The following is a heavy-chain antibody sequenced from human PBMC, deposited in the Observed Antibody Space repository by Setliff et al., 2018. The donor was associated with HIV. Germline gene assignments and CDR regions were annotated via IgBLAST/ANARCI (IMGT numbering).Heavy chain of an antibody. CDR3: ARDYLYYNLYNGSPVYGKDV. Sequence: LRLSCAASGFTFRNYKFNWVRQAPGRGLEWVSSISIGSGGAIDYADSVQGRLTISRDNSKNSLYLQMNSLRVEDTAVYYCARDYLYYNLYNGSPVYGKDVWGQGTTVTVSS. J-gene: IGHJ6*02. V-gene: IGHV3-48*03. CDR1: GFTFRNYK. CDR2: ISIGSGGAI. D-gene: IGHD3-3*01.